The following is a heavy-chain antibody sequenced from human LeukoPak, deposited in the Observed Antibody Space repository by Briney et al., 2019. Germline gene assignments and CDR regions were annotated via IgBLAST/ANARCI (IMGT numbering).Heavy chain of an antibody. CDR2: IRSKAYGGTT. CDR1: GFTFGDYA. Sequence: PGGSRRLSCTASGFTFGDYAMSWVRQAPGKGLEWVGFIRSKAYGGTTEYAASVKGRFTISRDDSKSIAYLQMNSLKTEDTAVYYCTRDGYDSSGSLFDYWGQGTLVTVSS. CDR3: TRDGYDSSGSLFDY. J-gene: IGHJ4*02. V-gene: IGHV3-49*04. D-gene: IGHD3-22*01.